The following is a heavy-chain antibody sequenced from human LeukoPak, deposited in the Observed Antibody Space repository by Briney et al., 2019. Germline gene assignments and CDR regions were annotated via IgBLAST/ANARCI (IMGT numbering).Heavy chain of an antibody. CDR2: IKQDGSEK. CDR3: ARRPRRYFDY. V-gene: IGHV3-7*03. Sequence: GGSLRLSCAASGSTFSSYWMSWVRQAPGKGLEWVANIKQDGSEKYYVDSVKGRFTISRDNAKNSLYLQMNSLRAEDTAVYYCARRPRRYFDYWGQGTLVTVSS. CDR1: GSTFSSYW. J-gene: IGHJ4*02.